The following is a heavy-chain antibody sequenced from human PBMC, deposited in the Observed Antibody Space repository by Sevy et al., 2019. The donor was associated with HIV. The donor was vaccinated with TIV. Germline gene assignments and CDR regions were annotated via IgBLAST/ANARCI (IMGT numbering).Heavy chain of an antibody. CDR1: GFTLTSYT. J-gene: IGHJ4*02. CDR2: ISATGGST. Sequence: GGSLSLSCAASGFTLTSYTMNWVRQAPGKGLEWVESISATGGSTYYADPVKGRFTISRDVSKGTLYLQMNSLTAEDTAIFYCAKTLQKLPFHPHYFDYWGQGTLVTVSS. D-gene: IGHD2-21*02. CDR3: AKTLQKLPFHPHYFDY. V-gene: IGHV3-23*01.